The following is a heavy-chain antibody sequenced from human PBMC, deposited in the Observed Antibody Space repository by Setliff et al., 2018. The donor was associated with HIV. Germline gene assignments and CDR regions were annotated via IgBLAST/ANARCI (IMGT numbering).Heavy chain of an antibody. D-gene: IGHD5-12*01. Sequence: SETLSLTCAAYGGSFSGYYWNWIRQPPGKGLEWIGEIIHSGGTNYNPSLKSRVTISVDTSKNQFSLKLSSVTAADTAVYYCARRSGYAEDYWGQGTLVTVSS. CDR2: IIHSGGT. CDR3: ARRSGYAEDY. V-gene: IGHV4-34*12. CDR1: GGSFSGYY. J-gene: IGHJ4*02.